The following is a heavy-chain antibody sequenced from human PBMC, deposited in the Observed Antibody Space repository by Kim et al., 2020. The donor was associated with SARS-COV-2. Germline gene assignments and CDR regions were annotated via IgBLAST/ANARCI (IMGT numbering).Heavy chain of an antibody. D-gene: IGHD2-21*02. CDR3: ARGGRVVTATT. CDR2: T. J-gene: IGHJ5*02. V-gene: IGHV4-59*09. Sequence: TNYNPSLTSRVTISVDTSKNQFSLKLSSVTAADTAVYYCARGGRVVTATTWGQGTLVTVSS.